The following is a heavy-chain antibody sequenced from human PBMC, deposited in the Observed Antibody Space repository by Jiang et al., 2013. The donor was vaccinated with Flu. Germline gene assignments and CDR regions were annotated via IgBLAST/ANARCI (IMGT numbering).Heavy chain of an antibody. Sequence: GGSISSGGYYWSWIRQHPGKGLEWIGYIYYSGSTYYNPSLKSRVTISVDTSKNQFSLKLSSVTAADTAVYYCARESLQGWYFDLWGRGTLVTVSS. CDR2: IYYSGST. J-gene: IGHJ2*01. D-gene: IGHD2-15*01. CDR3: ARESLQGWYFDL. CDR1: GGSISSGGYY. V-gene: IGHV4-31*02.